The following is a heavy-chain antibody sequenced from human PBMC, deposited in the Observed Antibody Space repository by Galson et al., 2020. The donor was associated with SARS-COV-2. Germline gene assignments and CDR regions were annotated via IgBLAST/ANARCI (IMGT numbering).Heavy chain of an antibody. D-gene: IGHD6-13*01. J-gene: IGHJ4*02. CDR1: GFTFSNHW. CDR3: ARDIGLGYSTWGYFDS. Sequence: TGGSLRLSCAASGFTFSNHWMSWVRQAPGKGLEWVAHITKGEREKHYVHSEKRLFTISRNNAKHSLYLHMNSLSAEHTAMYYCARDIGLGYSTWGYFDSWGQGTLVTVSS. V-gene: IGHV3-7*01. CDR2: ITKGEREK.